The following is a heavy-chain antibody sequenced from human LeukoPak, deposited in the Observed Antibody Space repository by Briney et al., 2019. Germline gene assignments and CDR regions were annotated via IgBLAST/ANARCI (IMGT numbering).Heavy chain of an antibody. D-gene: IGHD1-26*01. CDR1: GYTFTSYG. J-gene: IGHJ6*03. Sequence: GASVKVSCKASGYTFTSYGISWVRQAPGQGLEWMGWISAYNGNTNYAQKLQGRVTMTTDTSTSTAYMELRSLGSDDTAVYYCARGGGSYEYYYYYYYMDVWGKGTTVTVSS. CDR3: ARGGGSYEYYYYYYYMDV. CDR2: ISAYNGNT. V-gene: IGHV1-18*01.